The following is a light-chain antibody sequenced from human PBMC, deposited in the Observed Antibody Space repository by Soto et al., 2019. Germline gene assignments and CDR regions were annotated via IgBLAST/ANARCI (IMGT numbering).Light chain of an antibody. CDR2: TAS. CDR1: QNISNF. J-gene: IGKJ2*01. Sequence: DIQMTQSPSSLSASVGDRVTITCRASQNISNFLNWYQQKPGKAPNLLIYTASSLQSGVPSRFSGSGSGTDFTLTISSLQPEDFATYFWQQSYNAPAFGQGTKLEIK. V-gene: IGKV1-39*01. CDR3: QQSYNAPA.